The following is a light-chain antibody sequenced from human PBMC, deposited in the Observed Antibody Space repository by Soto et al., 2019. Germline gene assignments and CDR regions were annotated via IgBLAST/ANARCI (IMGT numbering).Light chain of an antibody. CDR1: SSDVGAYNY. CDR3: SSFTSGSTPYV. J-gene: IGLJ1*01. CDR2: DVS. V-gene: IGLV2-14*01. Sequence: QSVLTQPASVSRSPGQSITISCTGTSSDVGAYNYASWYQQHPGKAPKLMIHDVSIRPSGVSYRFSGSKSVNTASLTISGLQAEDEADYYCSSFTSGSTPYVLGTGTKVTVL.